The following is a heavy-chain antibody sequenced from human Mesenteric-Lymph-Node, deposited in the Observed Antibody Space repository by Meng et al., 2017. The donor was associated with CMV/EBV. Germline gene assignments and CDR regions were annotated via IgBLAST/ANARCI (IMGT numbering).Heavy chain of an antibody. CDR1: GDSISTSTYY. CDR2: IFYSGST. CDR3: ARIGYDTPERNY. J-gene: IGHJ4*02. D-gene: IGHD3-22*01. Sequence: SETLSLTCTVSGDSISTSTYYWAWVRQPPGRGLEWIGRIFYSGSTYYNPSLQSRVTMSIDTSRNQFSLKLTSVTAADTAVYYCARIGYDTPERNYWGQGTLVTVSS. V-gene: IGHV4-39*07.